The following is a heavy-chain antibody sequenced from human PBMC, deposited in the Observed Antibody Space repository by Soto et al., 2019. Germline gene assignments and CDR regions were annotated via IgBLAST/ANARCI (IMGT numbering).Heavy chain of an antibody. Sequence: QVQLVQSGAAVKKPGASVMLSCKASGYTFTSYYMHWVRQAPGKGLEWMGIINPDGGSTRYAQKFQGRVTMTRDTSTSTFYMELSSLRSEDTAVYYCAKAPRGGVIITTYSAHIDYWGQGTLVTVSS. CDR3: AKAPRGGVIITTYSAHIDY. J-gene: IGHJ4*02. D-gene: IGHD3-3*01. V-gene: IGHV1-46*01. CDR2: INPDGGST. CDR1: GYTFTSYY.